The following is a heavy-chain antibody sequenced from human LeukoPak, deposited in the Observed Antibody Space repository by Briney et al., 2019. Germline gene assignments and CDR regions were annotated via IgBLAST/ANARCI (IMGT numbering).Heavy chain of an antibody. CDR3: ARDSDWAYFDY. CDR1: GFTVSSNY. D-gene: IGHD3-9*01. J-gene: IGHJ4*02. Sequence: GGSLRLSCAASGFTVSSNYMSWVRQAPGKGLEWVSVIYSGGSTYYADSVKGRFTISRDNSKNTPYLQMNSLRAEDTAVYYCARDSDWAYFDYWGQGTLVTVSS. CDR2: IYSGGST. V-gene: IGHV3-66*02.